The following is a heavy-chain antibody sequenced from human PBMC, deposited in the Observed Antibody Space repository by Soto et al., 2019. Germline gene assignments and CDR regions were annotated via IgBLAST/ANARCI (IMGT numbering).Heavy chain of an antibody. D-gene: IGHD3-10*01. Sequence: HPGGSLRLSCVVSGLTFTTYWMSWVRQAPGKGLEWVANIRQDGGSQYYVDSVKGRFTISRDNAKNSVYLQMDSLRAEDTAVYYCVRGGHGSGSYLGSHWGQGVLVTVSS. CDR3: VRGGHGSGSYLGSH. CDR1: GLTFTTYW. CDR2: IRQDGGSQ. J-gene: IGHJ4*02. V-gene: IGHV3-7*03.